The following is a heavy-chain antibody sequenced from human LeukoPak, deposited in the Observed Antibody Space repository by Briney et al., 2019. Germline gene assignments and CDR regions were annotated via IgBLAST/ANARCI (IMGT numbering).Heavy chain of an antibody. CDR3: AKLPRSSGLPSS. CDR2: IYSGTI. Sequence: GGSLRLSCTVSGFTVSSNSMSWVRQAPGKGLEWVSFIYSGTIHYSDSVKGRFTISRDNSKDTLFLQMNSLRAEDTALYYCAKLPRSSGLPSSWGQGTLVTVSS. V-gene: IGHV3-66*03. J-gene: IGHJ5*02. CDR1: GFTVSSNS. D-gene: IGHD3-22*01.